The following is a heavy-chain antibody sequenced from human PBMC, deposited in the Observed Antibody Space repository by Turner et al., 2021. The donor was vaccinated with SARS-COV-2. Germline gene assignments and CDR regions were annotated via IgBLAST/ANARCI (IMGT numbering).Heavy chain of an antibody. CDR3: ARGEIRGVTGDY. Sequence: EVQLVQSGGGLVQPGGSLRLSCTASGFTVSNNYMSWVRQGPGKGVEGVSLIYSGGTTKYADSVKGRFTNSKDNSKNTLYLQMNSLRAEDTAVYYCARGEIRGVTGDYWGRGTLVTVSS. V-gene: IGHV3-66*01. J-gene: IGHJ4*02. CDR1: GFTVSNNY. D-gene: IGHD3-10*01. CDR2: IYSGGTT.